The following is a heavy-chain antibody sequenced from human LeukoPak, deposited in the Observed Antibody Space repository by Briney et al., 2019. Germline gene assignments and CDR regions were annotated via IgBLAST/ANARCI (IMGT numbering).Heavy chain of an antibody. J-gene: IGHJ3*02. CDR1: GGSISDYY. V-gene: IGHV4-59*01. Sequence: SETLSLTCTVSGGSISDYYWNWMRQPPGKGLEWIGYIYYSGRTNYNPSLKSRVSISVDTSKNQFSLKLSSVTAADTAVYYCARDFRGSVDAFDIWGQGTMVAVSS. CDR3: ARDFRGSVDAFDI. CDR2: IYYSGRT.